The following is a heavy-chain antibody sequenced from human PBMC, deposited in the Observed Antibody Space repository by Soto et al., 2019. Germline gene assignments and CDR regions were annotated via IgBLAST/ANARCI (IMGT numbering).Heavy chain of an antibody. CDR2: IYYSGST. J-gene: IGHJ6*02. Sequence: SETLSLTCTVSGGSISSSSYYWGWIRQPPGKGLEWIGSIYYSGSTYYNPSLKSRVTISVDTSKNQFSLKLSSVTAADTAVYYCARLSATIFGVVIILDYYYGMDVWGQGTTVT. CDR3: ARLSATIFGVVIILDYYYGMDV. V-gene: IGHV4-39*01. D-gene: IGHD3-3*01. CDR1: GGSISSSSYY.